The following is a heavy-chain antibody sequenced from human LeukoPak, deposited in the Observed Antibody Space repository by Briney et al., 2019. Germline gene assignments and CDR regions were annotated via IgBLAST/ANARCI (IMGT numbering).Heavy chain of an antibody. J-gene: IGHJ4*02. Sequence: TLSLTCAVSGGSISSGGYSWSWIRQPPGKGLEWIGYIYHSGSTYYNPSLKSRVTISVDRSKNQFSLELSSVTAADTAVYYCAREGARGPYYFDYWGQGTLVTVSS. CDR1: GGSISSGGYS. V-gene: IGHV4-30-2*01. CDR2: IYHSGST. D-gene: IGHD4/OR15-4a*01. CDR3: AREGARGPYYFDY.